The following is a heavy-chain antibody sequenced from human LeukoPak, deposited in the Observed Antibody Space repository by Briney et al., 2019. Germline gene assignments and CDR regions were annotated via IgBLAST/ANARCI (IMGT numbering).Heavy chain of an antibody. J-gene: IGHJ6*03. D-gene: IGHD2-21*01. CDR1: GGSIIIYY. V-gene: IGHV4-59*08. CDR2: IYYSGST. Sequence: SETLSLTCTVSGGSIIIYYWICIRQPPGEGLERIGYIYYSGSTNYNPSLKSRLNMSVDTSNNQLSMKLSSVTAADTGVYYCARHYSYYHMDVWRKGSTLTVSS. CDR3: ARHYSYYHMDV.